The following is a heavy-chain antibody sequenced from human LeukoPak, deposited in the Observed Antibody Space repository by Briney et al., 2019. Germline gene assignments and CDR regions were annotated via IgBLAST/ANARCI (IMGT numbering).Heavy chain of an antibody. CDR3: ARDLTPVPLVGN. V-gene: IGHV3-74*01. Sequence: GGSLRLSCAASAFTFTNFWMHWFRQAPGRGLVWISRISTDGAVTGYADSVKGRFTISRDNAKNTLYLQMNSLRAEDTAVYYCARDLTPVPLVGNWGQGAVVSVSS. J-gene: IGHJ4*02. CDR2: ISTDGAVT. CDR1: AFTFTNFW. D-gene: IGHD4-17*01.